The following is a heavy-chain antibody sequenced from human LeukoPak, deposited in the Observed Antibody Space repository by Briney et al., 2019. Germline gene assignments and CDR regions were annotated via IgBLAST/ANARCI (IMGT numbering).Heavy chain of an antibody. J-gene: IGHJ4*02. CDR2: IDWDDDK. Sequence: TLSLTCTVSGGSISNYYWSWIRQPPGKALEWLARIDWDDDKYYSTSLKTRLTISKDTSKNQVVLTMTNMDPVDTATYYCARIRPYGGPDYWGQGTLVTVSS. CDR3: ARIRPYGGPDY. D-gene: IGHD4-23*01. V-gene: IGHV2-70*11. CDR1: GGSISNYYW.